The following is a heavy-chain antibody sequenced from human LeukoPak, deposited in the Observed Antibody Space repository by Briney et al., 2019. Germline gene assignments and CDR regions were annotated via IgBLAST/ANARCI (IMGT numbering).Heavy chain of an antibody. V-gene: IGHV4-34*01. D-gene: IGHD4/OR15-4a*01. CDR3: ARQNYGAAPLRY. CDR2: INHSGST. CDR1: GGSFSGYY. J-gene: IGHJ4*02. Sequence: PSETLSLTCVVYGGSFSGYYWSWIRQTPGKGLEWIGEINHSGSTNYSPSLKSRVTISLDTSKNQFSLNLSSVTAADTAVYYCARQNYGAAPLRYWGQGTLVTVSS.